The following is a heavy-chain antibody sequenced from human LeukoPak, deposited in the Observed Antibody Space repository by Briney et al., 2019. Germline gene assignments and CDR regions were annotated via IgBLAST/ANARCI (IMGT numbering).Heavy chain of an antibody. CDR1: GFTFSSYA. V-gene: IGHV3-23*01. CDR3: AKSGLRYFDWLSTYAFDI. CDR2: ISGSGGST. Sequence: GGSLRLSCAASGFTFSSYAMSWVRQAPGKGLEWVSAISGSGGSTYYADSVKGRFTISRDNSKNTLYLQMNSLRAEDTAVYYCAKSGLRYFDWLSTYAFDIWGQGTMVTVSS. J-gene: IGHJ3*02. D-gene: IGHD3-9*01.